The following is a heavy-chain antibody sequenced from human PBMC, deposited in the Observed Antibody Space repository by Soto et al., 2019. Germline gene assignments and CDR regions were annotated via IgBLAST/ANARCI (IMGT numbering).Heavy chain of an antibody. CDR2: IYYSGNT. V-gene: IGHV4-31*02. Sequence: QVRLQEWGPGMVKPSQTLSLKCSVSGGSITTGGRYWSWIRQLPGKGLEWIGNIYYSGNTYYNASLKSRGTISVEAAKNQFSLKLSSVTAADTAVYYCAQALAYTGGDGFDIWGQGRLVTVSS. D-gene: IGHD1-1*01. CDR1: GGSITTGGRY. CDR3: AQALAYTGGDGFDI. J-gene: IGHJ3*02.